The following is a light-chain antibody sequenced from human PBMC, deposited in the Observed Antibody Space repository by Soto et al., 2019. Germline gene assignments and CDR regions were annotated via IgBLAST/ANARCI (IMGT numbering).Light chain of an antibody. CDR2: GAS. CDR3: QQYGSSPWT. J-gene: IGKJ1*01. V-gene: IGKV3-20*01. Sequence: EIVLTQSPGTLSLSPGERATLSCRASQSVSSSYLAWYQQKPGQAPRPLIYGASSRAIGIPDRFSGSGSGTDFTLIISRLEPEDFAVYYCQQYGSSPWTFGQGTRVDIK. CDR1: QSVSSSY.